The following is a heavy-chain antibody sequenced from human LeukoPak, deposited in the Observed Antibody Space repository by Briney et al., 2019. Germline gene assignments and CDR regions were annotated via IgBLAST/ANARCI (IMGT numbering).Heavy chain of an antibody. CDR3: ARREMTGYSSACYY. CDR2: IDLSGAYT. D-gene: IGHD6-19*01. CDR1: GSIFTSYW. J-gene: IGHJ4*02. V-gene: IGHV5-10-1*01. Sequence: GASLEISWQGSGSIFTSYWSSWGRQLPGKGGEWRGRIDLSGAYTNDRPSFQGHVTISVDTSISTAYLQWSSLKASDTAMYYCARREMTGYSSACYYWGQGTLVTVSS.